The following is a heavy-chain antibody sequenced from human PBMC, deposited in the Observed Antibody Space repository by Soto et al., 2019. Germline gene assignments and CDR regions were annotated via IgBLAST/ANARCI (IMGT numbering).Heavy chain of an antibody. Sequence: GGSLRLSCAASGFTFSSYWMSWVRQAPGKGLEWVANIKQDGSEKYYVDSVKGRFTISRDNAKNSLYLQMNSLRAEDTGVYYCAGGRSIAARPTDSFDYWGQGTLVTVSS. CDR1: GFTFSSYW. CDR2: IKQDGSEK. V-gene: IGHV3-7*01. CDR3: AGGRSIAARPTDSFDY. D-gene: IGHD6-6*01. J-gene: IGHJ4*02.